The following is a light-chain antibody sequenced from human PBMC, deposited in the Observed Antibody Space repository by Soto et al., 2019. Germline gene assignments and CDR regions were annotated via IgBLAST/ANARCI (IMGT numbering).Light chain of an antibody. CDR2: DVS. CDR1: TSNFVGDKY. CDR3: CSYVGNYIYV. J-gene: IGLJ1*01. Sequence: QSVLTQPRSVSGSPGQSVTISCTGTTSNFVGDKYVAWYQQHPGKALRLMIYDVSKRPSGVPDRFSGSKSGNTASLTISGLQAEDEADYYCCSYVGNYIYVFGTGTKVTVL. V-gene: IGLV2-11*01.